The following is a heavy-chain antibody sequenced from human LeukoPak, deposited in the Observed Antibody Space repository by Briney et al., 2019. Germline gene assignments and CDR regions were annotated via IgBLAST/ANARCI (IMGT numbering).Heavy chain of an antibody. Sequence: SVKVSCKASGYTFTGYYMHWVRQAPGQGLEWMGRIIPILGIANYAQKFQGRVTITADKSTSTAYVELSSLRSEDTAVYYCATSLITIFGVVTRKYFDYWGQGTLVTVSS. J-gene: IGHJ4*02. V-gene: IGHV1-69*02. CDR2: IIPILGIA. CDR1: GYTFTGYY. CDR3: ATSLITIFGVVTRKYFDY. D-gene: IGHD3-3*01.